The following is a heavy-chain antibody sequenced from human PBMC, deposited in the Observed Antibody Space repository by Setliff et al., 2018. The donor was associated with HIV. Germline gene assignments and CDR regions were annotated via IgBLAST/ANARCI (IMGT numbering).Heavy chain of an antibody. J-gene: IGHJ1*01. D-gene: IGHD6-6*01. CDR2: INPSSGST. V-gene: IGHV1-46*01. CDR1: GYTFTSYY. Sequence: ASVMVSCKASGYTFTSYYMHWVRQAPGQGLEWMGIINPSSGSTTYAQKFQGRVTMTRDTSTSTVYMELSSLRSEDTAVHYCARDPAPSSSASYFQHWGQGTPVTVSS. CDR3: ARDPAPSSSASYFQH.